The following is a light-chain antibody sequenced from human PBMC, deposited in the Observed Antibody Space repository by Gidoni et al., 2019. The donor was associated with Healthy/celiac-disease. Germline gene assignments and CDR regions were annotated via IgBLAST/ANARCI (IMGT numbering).Light chain of an antibody. CDR1: NIGSKS. Sequence: SYVLTQPPSVSVAPGKTARITCGGNNIGSKSVHCYQQKPGQAPVLVIYYDSDRPSGIPERFSGSNSGNTATLTISRVEAGDEADYYCQVWDSSSDHPLYVFGTVTKVTVL. J-gene: IGLJ1*01. CDR2: YDS. V-gene: IGLV3-21*04. CDR3: QVWDSSSDHPLYV.